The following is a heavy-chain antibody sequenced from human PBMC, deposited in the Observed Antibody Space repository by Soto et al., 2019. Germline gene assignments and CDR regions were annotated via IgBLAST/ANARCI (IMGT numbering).Heavy chain of an antibody. D-gene: IGHD3-10*01. V-gene: IGHV4-30-4*01. CDR3: ARDGGGGNYFFDP. CDR2: IYYSGST. CDR1: GGSISSGDFY. Sequence: QVQLQESGPGLVKPSQTLSLTCTVSGGSISSGDFYWSWIRQSPGKGLEWIGYIYYSGSTDYNPSLKSRVIISVDMSKSQFSLKLTSVTAADTAVYYCARDGGGGNYFFDPWGQGTLVTVSS. J-gene: IGHJ5*02.